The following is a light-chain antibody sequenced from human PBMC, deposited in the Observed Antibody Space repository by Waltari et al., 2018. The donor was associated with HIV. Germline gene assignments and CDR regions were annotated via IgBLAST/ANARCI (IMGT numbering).Light chain of an antibody. CDR3: LLYMASGRV. V-gene: IGLV8-61*01. J-gene: IGLJ3*02. CDR2: NTD. CDR1: SGSFSSAYY. Sequence: QTVVTQEPSFSVSPGGTITLTCGLSSGSFSSAYYPSWYQQTTGQPPRTLIYNTDTRSSGVPDRFSGSIVGNKAALTITGAQSEDESDYYCLLYMASGRVFGGGSRLTVL.